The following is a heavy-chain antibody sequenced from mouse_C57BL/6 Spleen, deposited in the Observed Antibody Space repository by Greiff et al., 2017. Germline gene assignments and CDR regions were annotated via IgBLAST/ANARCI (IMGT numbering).Heavy chain of an antibody. D-gene: IGHD1-1*01. J-gene: IGHJ3*01. Sequence: QVQLQQPGAELVMPGASVQLSCKASGYTFTSYWMHWVKQRPGQGLEWIGEIDPSDSYTNYNQKFKGKSTLTVDKSSSTAYMQLSSLTSEDSAVYYCAVLRSFAYWGQGTLVTVSA. CDR3: AVLRSFAY. CDR2: IDPSDSYT. V-gene: IGHV1-69*01. CDR1: GYTFTSYW.